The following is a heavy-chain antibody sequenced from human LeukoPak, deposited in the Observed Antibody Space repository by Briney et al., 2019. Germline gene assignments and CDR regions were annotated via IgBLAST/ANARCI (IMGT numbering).Heavy chain of an antibody. V-gene: IGHV1-2*02. CDR1: GYTFTGYY. CDR2: INPNSGGT. CDR3: ARGVCGGNLIYYYYGMDV. J-gene: IGHJ6*01. D-gene: IGHD4-23*01. Sequence: ASVKVSCKASGYTFTGYYMHWVRQAPGQGLEWMGWINPNSGGTNYAQKFQGRVTMTRDTSISTAYMELSRLRSDDTAVYYCARGVCGGNLIYYYYGMDVWGQGTTVTVSS.